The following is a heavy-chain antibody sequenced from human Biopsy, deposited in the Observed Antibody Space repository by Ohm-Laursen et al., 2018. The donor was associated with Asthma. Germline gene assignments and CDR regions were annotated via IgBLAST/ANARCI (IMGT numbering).Heavy chain of an antibody. J-gene: IGHJ6*02. CDR3: ARAVDYSHYYGIDV. CDR2: ISVYNGNT. Sequence: VASVKVSCKTSGYTFNSAGINWVRQAPGQGLEWMGWISVYNGNTKVAQKLQDRVTMITDTSTSTAYMELRSLRSDDTAVYFYARAVDYSHYYGIDVWGQGTTVTVS. V-gene: IGHV1-18*01. D-gene: IGHD3-10*01. CDR1: GYTFNSAG.